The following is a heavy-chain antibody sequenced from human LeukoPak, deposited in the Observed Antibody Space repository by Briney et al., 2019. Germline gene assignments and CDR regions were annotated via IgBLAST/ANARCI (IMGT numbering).Heavy chain of an antibody. CDR1: GFTFSDYY. V-gene: IGHV3-11*01. Sequence: GGSLRLSCAASGFTFSDYYMTWIRQAPGKGLECVSHISGSGSIIYYADSVKGRFTISRDNAKNSLFLQMNSLRAEDTAVYYCALRGSSRPINWGQGTLVTVSS. J-gene: IGHJ4*02. CDR3: ALRGSSRPIN. CDR2: ISGSGSII. D-gene: IGHD6-13*01.